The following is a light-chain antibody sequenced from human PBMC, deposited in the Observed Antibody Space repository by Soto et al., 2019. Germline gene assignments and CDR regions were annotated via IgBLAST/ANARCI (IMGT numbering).Light chain of an antibody. CDR2: DVA. CDR3: VSYTSSNNYV. V-gene: IGLV2-14*03. Sequence: HPASVSDSPGQSVAISCTGTSSDVGGSNFVSWYQQHPGKPPKLIIYDVANRPSGVANRFSGSKSGSTASLIISRLQTEEEADYYCVSYTSSNNYVFGTGTKVTVL. CDR1: SSDVGGSNF. J-gene: IGLJ1*01.